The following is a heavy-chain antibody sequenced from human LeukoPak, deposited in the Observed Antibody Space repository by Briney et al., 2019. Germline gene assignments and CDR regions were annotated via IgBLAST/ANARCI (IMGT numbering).Heavy chain of an antibody. CDR1: GGSISSYY. J-gene: IGHJ1*01. V-gene: IGHV4-59*01. CDR2: IYYSGST. D-gene: IGHD6-6*01. CDR3: ARDDRYSSSSGYFQH. Sequence: KSSETLSFTCTVYGGSISSYYWSWLRQPPGKGLEGFGNIYYSGSTNYNPSLKSRVIISVDTSKNQFSLKLSSVTAADTAVYYCARDDRYSSSSGYFQHWGQGTLVTVSS.